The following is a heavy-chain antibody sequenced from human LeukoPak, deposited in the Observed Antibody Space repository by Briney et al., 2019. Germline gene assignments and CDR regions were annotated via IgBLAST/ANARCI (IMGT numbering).Heavy chain of an antibody. CDR2: ISAYNGNT. J-gene: IGHJ4*02. V-gene: IGHV1-18*01. D-gene: IGHD2-21*02. CDR3: ARDRGGDCYSGSDY. CDR1: GYTLTSYV. Sequence: ASLKVSYKASGYTLTSYVISWVRQAPGKGLEWMGWISAYNGNTNYAQTRQGRVTITSVTSTSTAFMKLRSLRSDDTAVYYYARDRGGDCYSGSDYWGQGTLVTVSS.